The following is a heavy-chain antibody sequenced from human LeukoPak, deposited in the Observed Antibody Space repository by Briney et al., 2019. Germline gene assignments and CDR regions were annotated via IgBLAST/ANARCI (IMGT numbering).Heavy chain of an antibody. CDR1: GFTFSSYG. CDR3: ARDLVRGSGTYGMDV. V-gene: IGHV3-33*01. CDR2: IWYDGSNK. J-gene: IGHJ6*02. D-gene: IGHD3-10*01. Sequence: GGSLRLSCAASGFTFSSYGMHWVRQAPGKGLEWVAVIWYDGSNKYYADSVKGRFTISRDNSKNTLYLQMNSLRAEDTAVYYCARDLVRGSGTYGMDVWGQGPRSPSP.